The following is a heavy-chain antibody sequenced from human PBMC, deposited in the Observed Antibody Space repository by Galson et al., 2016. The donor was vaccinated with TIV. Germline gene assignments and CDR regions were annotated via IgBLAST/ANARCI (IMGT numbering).Heavy chain of an antibody. Sequence: SVKVSCKVSGDSLSDLSMHWVRQAPGKGLEWMAGFDPEQHKKIYAQKLEGRVTLTDDTSTDTAYMELGSLRFEDTAVYYCATVAWFPGLSLDNWGQGTLVSVSS. V-gene: IGHV1-24*01. CDR3: ATVAWFPGLSLDN. J-gene: IGHJ4*02. CDR1: GDSLSDLS. CDR2: FDPEQHKK. D-gene: IGHD2/OR15-2a*01.